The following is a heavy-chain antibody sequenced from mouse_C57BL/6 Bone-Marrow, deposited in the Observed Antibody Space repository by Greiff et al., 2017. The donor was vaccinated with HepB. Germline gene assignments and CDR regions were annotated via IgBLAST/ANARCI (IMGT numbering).Heavy chain of an antibody. CDR2: IYPGSGST. CDR1: GYTFTSYW. D-gene: IGHD1-1*01. V-gene: IGHV1-55*01. J-gene: IGHJ4*01. CDR3: ASPVVAHYYAMDY. Sequence: QVQLQQPGAELVKPGASVKMSCKASGYTFTSYWITWVKQRPGQGLEWIGDIYPGSGSTNYNEKFKSKATLTVDTSSSTAYMQLSSLTSEDSAVYYGASPVVAHYYAMDYWGQGTAVTVSS.